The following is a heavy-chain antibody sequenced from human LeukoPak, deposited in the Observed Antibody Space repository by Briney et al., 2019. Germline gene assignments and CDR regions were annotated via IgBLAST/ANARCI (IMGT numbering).Heavy chain of an antibody. D-gene: IGHD3-22*01. V-gene: IGHV1-69*01. CDR2: IIPIFGTA. Sequence: EASVKVSCKASGGTFSSYAISWVRQAPGQGLEWMGGIIPIFGTANYAQKFQGRVTITADESTSTAYMELSSLRSEDTAVYYCARDGGYYDSSGIPYWGQGTLVTVSS. J-gene: IGHJ4*02. CDR3: ARDGGYYDSSGIPY. CDR1: GGTFSSYA.